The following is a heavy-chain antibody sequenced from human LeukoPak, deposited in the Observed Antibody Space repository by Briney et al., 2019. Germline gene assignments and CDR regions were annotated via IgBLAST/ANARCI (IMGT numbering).Heavy chain of an antibody. CDR1: GFSHSSYW. CDR3: ARENAYMRDY. Sequence: GGSLRLSCAASGFSHSSYWMNLVRQTPGKGLVWVAHINTDGRTTTYADSVKGRFTVSRDNAKHTLYLEMNRLRAEDTAVYYCARENAYMRDYWGQKTQVRVSS. J-gene: IGHJ4*02. CDR2: INTDGRTT. V-gene: IGHV3-74*03. D-gene: IGHD5-24*01.